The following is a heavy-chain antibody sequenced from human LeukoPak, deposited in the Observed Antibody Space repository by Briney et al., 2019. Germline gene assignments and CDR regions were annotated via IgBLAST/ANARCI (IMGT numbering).Heavy chain of an antibody. D-gene: IGHD1/OR15-1a*01. CDR1: GFTFSSSW. CDR3: ARWNNDWEFDY. Sequence: GGSLRLSCAASGFTFSSSWMTWVRQAPGKGLEWVAHIKEDGNEEYYVDSVKGRFTISRDNAKNSLYLQINSLRAEDTAVFYCARWNNDWEFDYWGQGTLVSVSS. J-gene: IGHJ4*02. CDR2: IKEDGNEE. V-gene: IGHV3-7*05.